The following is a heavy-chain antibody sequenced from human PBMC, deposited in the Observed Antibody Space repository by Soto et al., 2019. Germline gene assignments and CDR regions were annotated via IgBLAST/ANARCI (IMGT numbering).Heavy chain of an antibody. CDR2: ISAYNGNT. CDR1: GYTFTSYG. Sequence: QVQLVQSGAEVKKPGASVKVSCKASGYTFTSYGISWVRQAPGQGLEWMGWISAYNGNTNYAQKLQGRVTKTTDTSTSTAYMELRSLRSDDTAVYYCARGGYYDFWSGYYTYTPDYWGQGTLVTVSS. V-gene: IGHV1-18*04. CDR3: ARGGYYDFWSGYYTYTPDY. J-gene: IGHJ4*02. D-gene: IGHD3-3*01.